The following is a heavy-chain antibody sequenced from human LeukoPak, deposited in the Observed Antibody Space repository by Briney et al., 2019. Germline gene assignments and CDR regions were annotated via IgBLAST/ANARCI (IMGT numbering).Heavy chain of an antibody. J-gene: IGHJ4*02. Sequence: GGSLRLSCAASGFTVSSNYMSWVRQAPGKGLEWVAVISYDGSNKYYADSVKGRFTISRDNSKNTLYLQMNSLRAEDTAVYYCARDQGYYDSSGYIDYWGQGTLVTVSS. D-gene: IGHD3-22*01. V-gene: IGHV3-30-3*01. CDR2: ISYDGSNK. CDR1: GFTVSSNY. CDR3: ARDQGYYDSSGYIDY.